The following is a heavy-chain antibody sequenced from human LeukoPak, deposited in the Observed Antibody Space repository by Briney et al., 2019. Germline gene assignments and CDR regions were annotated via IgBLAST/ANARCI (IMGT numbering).Heavy chain of an antibody. V-gene: IGHV1-2*06. Sequence: ASVKVSCKASGYTFTGYYMHWVRQAPGHGLECMGRINPNSGGTNYAQKFQGRVTMTRDTSISTAYMELSRLRSDGTAVYYCARANSRAMAAPFGYWGQGTLVTVSS. CDR1: GYTFTGYY. D-gene: IGHD6-19*01. CDR2: INPNSGGT. J-gene: IGHJ4*02. CDR3: ARANSRAMAAPFGY.